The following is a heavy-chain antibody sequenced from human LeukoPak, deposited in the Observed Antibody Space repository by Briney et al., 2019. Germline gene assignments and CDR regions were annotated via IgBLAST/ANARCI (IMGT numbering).Heavy chain of an antibody. CDR3: ATTYYYDSSGFYITPRIDY. CDR1: GFTFSSYC. D-gene: IGHD3-22*01. Sequence: GGSLRLSCAASGFTFSSYCMNWVRQAPGKGLEWVSYISSRSSTIYYADSVKGRFTISRDNAKNSLYLQINSLRAEDTAVYYCATTYYYDSSGFYITPRIDYWGRGTLVTVSS. V-gene: IGHV3-48*01. CDR2: ISSRSSTI. J-gene: IGHJ4*02.